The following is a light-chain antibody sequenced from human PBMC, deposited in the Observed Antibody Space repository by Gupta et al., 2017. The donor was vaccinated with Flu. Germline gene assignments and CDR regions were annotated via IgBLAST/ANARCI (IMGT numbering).Light chain of an antibody. Sequence: QSALTQPASVSGSPGQSITISCTGTSSDVGGYKYVSWYQQHPGKAPKLIMFDVSNRPSGVSNRFSGSKSGNTASLTISGLQAEDEADYYCTSYTSSSTLPYVFGTGTKVTVL. J-gene: IGLJ1*01. V-gene: IGLV2-14*01. CDR3: TSYTSSSTLPYV. CDR2: DVS. CDR1: SSDVGGYKY.